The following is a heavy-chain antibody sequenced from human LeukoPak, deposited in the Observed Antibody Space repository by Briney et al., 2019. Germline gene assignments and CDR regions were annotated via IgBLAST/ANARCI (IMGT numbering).Heavy chain of an antibody. CDR1: GGSISSYY. V-gene: IGHV4-59*01. J-gene: IGHJ2*01. CDR3: ARADYGDPNWYFDL. CDR2: IYYSGST. D-gene: IGHD4-17*01. Sequence: SETRSLTCTVSGGSISSYYWSWIRQPPGKGLEWIGYIYYSGSTNYNPSLKSRVTISVDTSKNQFSLKLSSVTAADTAVYYCARADYGDPNWYFDLWGRGTLVTVSS.